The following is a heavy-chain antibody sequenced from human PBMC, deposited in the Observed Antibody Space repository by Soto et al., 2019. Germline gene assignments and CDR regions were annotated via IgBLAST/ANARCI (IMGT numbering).Heavy chain of an antibody. CDR2: IYYSGST. CDR3: AREREYYDILTGYAGFDP. V-gene: IGHV4-59*01. Sequence: QVQLQESGPGLVKPSETLSLTCTVSGGSISSYYWSWIRQPPGKGLEWIGYIYYSGSTNYNPSLTSRVTISVDTSKNQFSLKLSSVTAADTAVYYCAREREYYDILTGYAGFDPWGQGTLVTVSS. D-gene: IGHD3-9*01. J-gene: IGHJ5*02. CDR1: GGSISSYY.